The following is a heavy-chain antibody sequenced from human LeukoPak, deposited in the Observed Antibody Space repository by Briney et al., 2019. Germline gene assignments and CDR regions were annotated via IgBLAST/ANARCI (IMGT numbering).Heavy chain of an antibody. CDR2: INPSGGST. V-gene: IGHV1-46*01. J-gene: IGHJ5*02. CDR1: GYTFTSYY. D-gene: IGHD2-2*01. Sequence: ASVKVSCKASGYTFTSYYMHWVRQSPGQGLEWMGIINPSGGSTSYAQKFQGRVTMTRDTSTSTVYMELSRLRSDDTAVYYCARDRAIVVVPAAENWFDPWGQGTLVTVSS. CDR3: ARDRAIVVVPAAENWFDP.